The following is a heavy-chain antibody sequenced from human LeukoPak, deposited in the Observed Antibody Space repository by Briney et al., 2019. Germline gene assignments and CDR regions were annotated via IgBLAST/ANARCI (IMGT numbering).Heavy chain of an antibody. CDR3: ARGGSRAYTATVFDY. D-gene: IGHD5-18*01. V-gene: IGHV1-46*01. Sequence: ASVKVSCKASGYTFTSYYMHWVRQAPGQGLEWMGIISPSGDRTNYAQKFRGRITMTRDTSTSTVYMELSSLRSEDTAVYYCARGGSRAYTATVFDYWGQGMLVTVSS. CDR2: ISPSGDRT. CDR1: GYTFTSYY. J-gene: IGHJ4*02.